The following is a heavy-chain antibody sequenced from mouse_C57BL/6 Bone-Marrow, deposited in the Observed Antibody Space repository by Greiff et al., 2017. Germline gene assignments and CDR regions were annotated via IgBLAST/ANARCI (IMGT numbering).Heavy chain of an antibody. CDR2: IDPSDSYT. CDR3: ARVGYYGCNLYYYAMDY. J-gene: IGHJ4*01. D-gene: IGHD1-1*01. CDR1: GYTFTSYW. Sequence: QVQLQQSGAELVKPGASVKLSCKASGYTFTSYWMQWVKQRPGQGLEWIGEIDPSDSYTNYNQKVKGKATLTVDTSSSTAYMPISSLTSEDSAVYYCARVGYYGCNLYYYAMDYWGQGTSVTVSS. V-gene: IGHV1-50*01.